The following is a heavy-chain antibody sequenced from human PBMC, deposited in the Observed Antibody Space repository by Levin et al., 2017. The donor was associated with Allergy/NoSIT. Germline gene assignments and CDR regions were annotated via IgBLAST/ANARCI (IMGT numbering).Heavy chain of an antibody. CDR3: GKDDYASN. CDR1: GFSFSAYW. CDR2: ISNDGSVT. Sequence: GESLKISCAASGFSFSAYWMHWVRQAPGKGLVWVSRISNDGSVTSYADSVKGRFTISRDNAKNTLYLQMNSLREEDTARYYCGKDDYASNWGQGTMVTVSS. D-gene: IGHD3-16*01. J-gene: IGHJ3*01. V-gene: IGHV3-74*01.